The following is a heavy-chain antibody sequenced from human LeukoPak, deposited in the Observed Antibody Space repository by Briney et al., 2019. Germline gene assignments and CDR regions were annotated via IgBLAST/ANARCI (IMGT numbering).Heavy chain of an antibody. V-gene: IGHV3-21*01. CDR1: GFTFSSYS. CDR3: AREAMKAPMGGAVDY. CDR2: ISSSSSYI. Sequence: PGGSLRLSCAASGFTFSSYSMNWVRQAPGKGLEWVSSISSSSSYIYYADSVKGRFTISRDNAKNSLYLQMNSLRAEDTAVYYCAREAMKAPMGGAVDYRGQGTLVTVSS. D-gene: IGHD3-16*01. J-gene: IGHJ4*02.